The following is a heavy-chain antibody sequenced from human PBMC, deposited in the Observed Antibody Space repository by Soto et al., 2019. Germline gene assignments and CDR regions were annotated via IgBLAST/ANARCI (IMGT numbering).Heavy chain of an antibody. CDR1: GFTFSSYG. D-gene: IGHD4-4*01. CDR3: ARESGALTVTRYNWFDP. V-gene: IGHV3-33*01. CDR2: IWYDGSNK. J-gene: IGHJ5*02. Sequence: QVPLVESGGGVVQPGRSLRLSCAASGFTFSSYGMHWVRQAPGKGLDWVAVIWYDGSNKYYADSVKGRFTIFRDNSKNTLYLQMNSLRAEDTAVYYCARESGALTVTRYNWFDPWGQGTLVTVSS.